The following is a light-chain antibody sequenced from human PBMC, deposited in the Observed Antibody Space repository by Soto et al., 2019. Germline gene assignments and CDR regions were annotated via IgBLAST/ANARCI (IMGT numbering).Light chain of an antibody. V-gene: IGKV3-20*01. CDR2: NSS. Sequence: EIVLTQSPGTLSLSPGERVTLSCRASQSVRSNYLAWYQQKPGQAPRLLIYNSSTRATGIPDRFSGSGSGTDFTLTISRLEPVDFALYYCQQYRDLPQTFGQGTQVEIK. J-gene: IGKJ1*01. CDR1: QSVRSNY. CDR3: QQYRDLPQT.